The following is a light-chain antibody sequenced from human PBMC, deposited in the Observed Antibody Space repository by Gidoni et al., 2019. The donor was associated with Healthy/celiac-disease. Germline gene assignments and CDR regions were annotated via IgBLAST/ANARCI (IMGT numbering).Light chain of an antibody. Sequence: EIVMTQSPATLSVSPGESATLSCSASQCVSSNLAWYQQKPGQAPRPLIYGASTRATGIPARFSGSGSGTEFTLTISSMQSEDFAVYFCQQYNNWPSMYTFGQGTKLEIK. CDR3: QQYNNWPSMYT. V-gene: IGKV3-15*01. J-gene: IGKJ2*01. CDR2: GAS. CDR1: QCVSSN.